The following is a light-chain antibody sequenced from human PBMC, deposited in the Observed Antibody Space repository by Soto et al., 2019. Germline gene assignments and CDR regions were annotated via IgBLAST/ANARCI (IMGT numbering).Light chain of an antibody. CDR1: QSVSSSY. CDR2: GAS. V-gene: IGKV3-20*01. J-gene: IGKJ2*01. Sequence: EIVLTQSPGTLSLSPGEIATLSCRASQSVSSSYLAWYQQKPGQAPRLLIYGASSRATGIPDRFSGSGSGTDFTLTISRLEPEDFAVYYCQQYGSSLYTFGQGTKLESK. CDR3: QQYGSSLYT.